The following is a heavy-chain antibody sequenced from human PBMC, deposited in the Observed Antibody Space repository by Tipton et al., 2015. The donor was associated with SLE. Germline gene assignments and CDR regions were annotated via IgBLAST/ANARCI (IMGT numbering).Heavy chain of an antibody. J-gene: IGHJ4*02. D-gene: IGHD1-1*01. Sequence: QLVQSGAEVKKPGASVKVSCKASGYPFIGYYMHWVRQTPGQGLEWMGWINANTGNTGYAQKFQGRVTMTRNTAISTAYMELSDLRSDDTAVYYCARGGAQTVTKGDYWGQGTLVTVSS. CDR3: ARGGAQTVTKGDY. CDR2: INANTGNT. CDR1: GYPFIGYY. V-gene: IGHV1-8*02.